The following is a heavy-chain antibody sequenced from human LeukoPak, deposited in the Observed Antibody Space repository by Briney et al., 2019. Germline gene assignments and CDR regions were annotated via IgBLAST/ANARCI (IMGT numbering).Heavy chain of an antibody. CDR2: SNPNSGGT. J-gene: IGHJ4*02. Sequence: ASVKVSCKASGYTFTGYYMHWVRQAPGQGLEWMGWSNPNSGGTNYAQKFQGRVTMTRDTSISTAYMELSRLRSDDTAVYYCARGPLWFGELPAYYFDYWGQGTLVTVSS. D-gene: IGHD3-10*01. CDR3: ARGPLWFGELPAYYFDY. CDR1: GYTFTGYY. V-gene: IGHV1-2*02.